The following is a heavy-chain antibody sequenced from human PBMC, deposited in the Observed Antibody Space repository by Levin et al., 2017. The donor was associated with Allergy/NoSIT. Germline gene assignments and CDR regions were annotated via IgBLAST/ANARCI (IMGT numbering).Heavy chain of an antibody. CDR3: AREVAVAGSPYYFDY. J-gene: IGHJ4*02. D-gene: IGHD6-19*01. Sequence: GESLKISCAASGFTFSSYAMHWVRQAPGKGLEWVAVISYDGSNKYYADSVKGRFTISRDNSKNTLYLQMNSLRAEDTAVYYCAREVAVAGSPYYFDYWGQGTLVTVSS. CDR2: ISYDGSNK. CDR1: GFTFSSYA. V-gene: IGHV3-30-3*01.